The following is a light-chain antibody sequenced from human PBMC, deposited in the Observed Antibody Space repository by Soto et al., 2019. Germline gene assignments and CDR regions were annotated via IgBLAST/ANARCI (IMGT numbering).Light chain of an antibody. CDR3: QQYGGSPLFT. J-gene: IGKJ3*01. CDR1: QGVTPAY. CDR2: GAS. Sequence: EIVLTQSPGTLSLSPGERATLSCRASQGVTPAYLAWYQHKPGQAPRLPIYGASNRASGIPDRFSGSGSGTDFLLTISRLEPEDFAVYSCQQYGGSPLFTFGPGTRVDFK. V-gene: IGKV3-20*01.